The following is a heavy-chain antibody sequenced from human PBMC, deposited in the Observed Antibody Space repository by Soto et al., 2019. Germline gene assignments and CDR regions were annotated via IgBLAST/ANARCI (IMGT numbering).Heavy chain of an antibody. CDR1: GFTFSDYY. CDR3: ATTYYYDSSGYYRRAHHDAFDI. D-gene: IGHD3-22*01. J-gene: IGHJ3*02. Sequence: QVQLVESGGGLVKPGGSLRLSCAASGFTFSDYYMSWIRQAPGKGLEWVSYISSSGSTIYYADSLQGRFTISRDNSKNTLYMQMHSLRAEDTAVYYCATTYYYDSSGYYRRAHHDAFDIWGQGTMVTVSS. V-gene: IGHV3-11*01. CDR2: ISSSGSTI.